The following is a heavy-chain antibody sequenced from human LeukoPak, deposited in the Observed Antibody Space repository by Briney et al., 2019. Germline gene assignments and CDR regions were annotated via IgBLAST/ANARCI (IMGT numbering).Heavy chain of an antibody. J-gene: IGHJ4*02. Sequence: ASVKVSCKASGYTFTSYDINWVRQATGQGLEWMGWMNPNSGNTGYAQKFQGRVTMTRNTSISTAYMELSSLRSEDTAVYYCARGHHYDSSGYYFSVFHFDYWGQGTLVTVSS. CDR3: ARGHHYDSSGYYFSVFHFDY. CDR2: MNPNSGNT. V-gene: IGHV1-8*01. CDR1: GYTFTSYD. D-gene: IGHD3-22*01.